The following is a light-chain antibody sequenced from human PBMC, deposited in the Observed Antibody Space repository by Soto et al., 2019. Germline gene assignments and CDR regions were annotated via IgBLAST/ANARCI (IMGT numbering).Light chain of an antibody. CDR2: GAS. CDR3: LQDDAYPLT. V-gene: IGKV1-6*02. CDR1: HDIRSD. Sequence: AIPMTQSPSSLSASVGDRVTVTCRASHDIRSDLGWYQQKPGKAPQLLIYGASRLQSGVPSRFSGSGSGTDFTLTISSLQPEDSATYYCLQDDAYPLTFGGGTKVDVK. J-gene: IGKJ4*01.